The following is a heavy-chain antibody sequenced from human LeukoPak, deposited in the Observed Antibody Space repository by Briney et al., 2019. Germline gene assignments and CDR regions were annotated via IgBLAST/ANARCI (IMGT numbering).Heavy chain of an antibody. V-gene: IGHV4-59*01. CDR1: GVSISSYY. J-gene: IGHJ6*03. CDR2: IYYSGST. CDR3: ASVKHYYMDV. Sequence: SETLSLTCTVSGVSISSYYWSWIRQPPGKGLEWIGYIYYSGSTNYNPSLKSRVTISVDTSKSQFSLKLSSVTAADTAVYYCASVKHYYMDVWGKGTTVTISS.